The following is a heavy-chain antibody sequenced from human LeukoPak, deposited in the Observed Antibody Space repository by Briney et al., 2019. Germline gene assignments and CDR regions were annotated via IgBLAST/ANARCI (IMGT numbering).Heavy chain of an antibody. CDR1: AFTFNTNL. J-gene: IGHJ4*02. D-gene: IGHD4-17*01. Sequence: PGGSLRLSCAASAFTFNTNLMAWVRQAPGKGLEWVSLISDSGGRTYYADSVKGRFTISRDNSKNTLYLQMSSLRVEDTAIYYCAKERQTTTAFDSWGQGTLVTVSS. CDR2: ISDSGGRT. CDR3: AKERQTTTAFDS. V-gene: IGHV3-23*01.